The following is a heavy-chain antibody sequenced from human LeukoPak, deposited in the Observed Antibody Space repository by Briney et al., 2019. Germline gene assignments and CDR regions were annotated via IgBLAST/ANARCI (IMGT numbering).Heavy chain of an antibody. CDR3: AKDDGYCGGDCYSGVDY. Sequence: ASVKVSCKASGYMFTKYDMQWVRQAPGQGLEWMGVINTSDGGTSHAQKFQGRVTVTRDTSTSTVYMKLSSLRSEDTAVYYCAKDDGYCGGDCYSGVDYWGQGTLVTVSS. J-gene: IGHJ4*02. CDR2: INTSDGGT. CDR1: GYMFTKYD. V-gene: IGHV1-46*01. D-gene: IGHD2-21*02.